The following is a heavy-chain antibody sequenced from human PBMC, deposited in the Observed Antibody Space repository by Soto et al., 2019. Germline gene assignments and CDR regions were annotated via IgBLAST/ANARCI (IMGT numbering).Heavy chain of an antibody. CDR3: AREDSSGWYSLGYYYGMDV. J-gene: IGHJ6*02. CDR2: IIPIFGTA. D-gene: IGHD6-19*01. Sequence: QVQLVQSGAEVTKPGSSVKVSCKASGGPFSSYAISWVRQAPGQGLEWMGGIIPIFGTANYAQKFQGRVTITADESTSTAYMELSSLRSEDTAVYYCAREDSSGWYSLGYYYGMDVWGQGTTVTVSS. CDR1: GGPFSSYA. V-gene: IGHV1-69*01.